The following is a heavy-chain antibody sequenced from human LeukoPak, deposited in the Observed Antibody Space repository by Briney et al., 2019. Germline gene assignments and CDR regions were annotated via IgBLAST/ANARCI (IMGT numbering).Heavy chain of an antibody. J-gene: IGHJ6*03. Sequence: ASVKVSCKASGYTFTSYDINWVRQATGQGLEWMGWMNPNSGNTGYAQKFQGRVTMTRNTSISTAYMELSSLRSEDTAAYYCARGHSKILWFGPNYYYYYMDVWGKGTTVTISS. CDR1: GYTFTSYD. CDR3: ARGHSKILWFGPNYYYYYMDV. D-gene: IGHD3-10*01. V-gene: IGHV1-8*01. CDR2: MNPNSGNT.